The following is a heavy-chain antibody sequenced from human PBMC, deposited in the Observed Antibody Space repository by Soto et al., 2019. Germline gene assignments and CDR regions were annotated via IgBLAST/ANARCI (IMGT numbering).Heavy chain of an antibody. CDR1: GGSISSGDYY. CDR3: ARAGVRFRYGMDV. Sequence: SETLSLTCTVSGGSISSGDYYWSWIRQPPGKGLEWIGYIDYSGSIYYNPSLRSRVTISVDTSKNQFSLKLSSVTAADTAVYYCARAGVRFRYGMDVWGQGTTVTVS. CDR2: IDYSGSI. D-gene: IGHD3-10*01. J-gene: IGHJ6*02. V-gene: IGHV4-30-4*01.